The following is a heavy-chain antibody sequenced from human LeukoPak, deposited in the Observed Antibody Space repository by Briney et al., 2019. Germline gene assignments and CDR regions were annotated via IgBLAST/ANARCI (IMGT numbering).Heavy chain of an antibody. Sequence: KTGGSLRLSCAASGFTFSDYYMSWIRQAPGKGLEWVSYISSSGCTIYYADSVKGRFTISRDNAKNSLYLQMNSLRAEDTAVYYCARTSSPYYDFWSGYLDLDYWGQGTLVTVSS. D-gene: IGHD3-3*01. CDR2: ISSSGCTI. CDR3: ARTSSPYYDFWSGYLDLDY. J-gene: IGHJ4*02. CDR1: GFTFSDYY. V-gene: IGHV3-11*01.